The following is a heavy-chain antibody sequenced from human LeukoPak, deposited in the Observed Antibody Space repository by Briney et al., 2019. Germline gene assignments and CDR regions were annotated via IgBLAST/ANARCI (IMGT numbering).Heavy chain of an antibody. J-gene: IGHJ6*03. CDR1: RFNFNSYA. CDR3: ARSHSSGWYVAHGVGGSDYYMDV. V-gene: IGHV3-30*04. Sequence: PGGSLRLSCAASRFNFNSYAMHWVRQAPGKGLEWVAVISYDGGDKSYADSVKGRFTISRDNSKNTLFLQMSSLRAEDTAVYFCARSHSSGWYVAHGVGGSDYYMDVWGKGTTVTVSS. D-gene: IGHD6-19*01. CDR2: ISYDGGDK.